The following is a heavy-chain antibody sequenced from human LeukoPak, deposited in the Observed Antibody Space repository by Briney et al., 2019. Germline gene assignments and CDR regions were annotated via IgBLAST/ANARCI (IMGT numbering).Heavy chain of an antibody. Sequence: SGGSLRLSCAASGFTFSSYAMSWVRQAPGKGLEWVSAISGSGGSTYYADSVKGRFTISRDNSKNTLYLQMNSLRAEDTAVYYCAKGGLVLNPEGKYSSGWYHCWGQGTLVTVSS. D-gene: IGHD6-19*01. V-gene: IGHV3-23*01. CDR2: ISGSGGST. J-gene: IGHJ4*02. CDR3: AKGGLVLNPEGKYSSGWYHC. CDR1: GFTFSSYA.